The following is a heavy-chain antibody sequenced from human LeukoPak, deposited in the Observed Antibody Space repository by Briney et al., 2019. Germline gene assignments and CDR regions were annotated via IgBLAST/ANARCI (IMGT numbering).Heavy chain of an antibody. V-gene: IGHV4-34*01. J-gene: IGHJ5*02. CDR2: INHSGST. CDR1: GGSFSGYY. D-gene: IGHD6-13*01. Sequence: SETLSLTCAVYGGSFSGYYWSWIRQPPGKGLEWIGEINHSGSTNYNPSLKSRVTISVDTSKNQFSLKLSSVTAADTAVYYCASEIAAVPWGQGTLVTVSS. CDR3: ASEIAAVP.